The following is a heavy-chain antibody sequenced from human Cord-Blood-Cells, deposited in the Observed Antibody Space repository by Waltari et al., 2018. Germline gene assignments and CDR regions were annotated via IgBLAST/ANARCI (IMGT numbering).Heavy chain of an antibody. CDR3: ARAGGSYHDY. CDR2: INPNSGGT. Sequence: QLQLVPSGAAETKPGASSKLSCKAPGSTFTGYYMTWVRQAPGQGLEWMGWINPNSGGTNYAQKFQGRVTMTRDTSISTAYMELSRLRSDDTAVYYCARAGGSYHDYWGQGTLVTVSS. J-gene: IGHJ4*02. V-gene: IGHV1-2*02. CDR1: GSTFTGYY. D-gene: IGHD1-26*01.